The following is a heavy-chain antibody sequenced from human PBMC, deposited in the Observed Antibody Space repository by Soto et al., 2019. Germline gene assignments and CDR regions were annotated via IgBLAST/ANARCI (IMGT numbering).Heavy chain of an antibody. D-gene: IGHD6-6*01. CDR1: GFIFSNNG. Sequence: GGSLRLSCAGSGFIFSNNGMHWVRQAPGKGLEWVAFMSYDGSAKFYADSVKGRFTISRDNSKSTLFLHMSNLRAEDTAMYYCAIARVADAALDHWGEGTLVTVSS. CDR2: MSYDGSAK. CDR3: AIARVADAALDH. V-gene: IGHV3-30*02. J-gene: IGHJ4*02.